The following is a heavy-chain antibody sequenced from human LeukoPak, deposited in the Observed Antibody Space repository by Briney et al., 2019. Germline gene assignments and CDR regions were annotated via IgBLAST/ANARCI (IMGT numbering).Heavy chain of an antibody. V-gene: IGHV1-24*01. D-gene: IGHD5-18*01. CDR1: GYTLTEIS. CDR3: ATVGYSYGAFDY. CDR2: IDRDDGQT. Sequence: ASVKVSCKVSGYTLTEISMYWVRQAPGKGLEWMGGIDRDDGQTIYAQKFQGRVTMAEDTSAGTAYMEVSRLTSEDTAFYYCATVGYSYGAFDYWGQGTLVTVSS. J-gene: IGHJ4*02.